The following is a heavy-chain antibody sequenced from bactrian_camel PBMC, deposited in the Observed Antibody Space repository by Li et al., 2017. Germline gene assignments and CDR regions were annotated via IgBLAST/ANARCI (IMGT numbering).Heavy chain of an antibody. CDR3: GKESGKYYKQYGPPMS. J-gene: IGHJ4*01. V-gene: IGHV3S40*01. CDR2: INSGGLRT. Sequence: DVQLVESGGGSVQAGGSLTLSCAVTEYPYPRACMGWFRQAPGKGLEWVSAINSGGLRTYYADSVKGRFTISRDNAKNTVYLQLNGLKTEDTAMYYCGKESGKYYKQYGPPMSRGQGTQVTVS. CDR1: EYPYPRAC. D-gene: IGHD2*01.